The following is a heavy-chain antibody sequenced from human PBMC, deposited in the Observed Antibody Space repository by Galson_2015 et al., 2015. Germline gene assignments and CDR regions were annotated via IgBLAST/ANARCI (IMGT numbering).Heavy chain of an antibody. CDR1: GGSISSSSYY. V-gene: IGHV4-39*02. Sequence: ETLSLTCTVSGGSISSSSYYWGWIRQPPGKGLEWIGSIYYSGSTYYNPSLKSRVTISVDTSRNQFSLKLSSVTAADTAVYYCARDEVGATNYWGQGTLVTVSS. D-gene: IGHD1-26*01. CDR3: ARDEVGATNY. CDR2: IYYSGST. J-gene: IGHJ4*02.